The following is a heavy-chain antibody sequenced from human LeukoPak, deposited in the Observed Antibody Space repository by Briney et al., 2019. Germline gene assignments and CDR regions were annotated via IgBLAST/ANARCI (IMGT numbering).Heavy chain of an antibody. CDR1: GYTFTGYY. D-gene: IGHD3-3*01. CDR2: INPNSGGT. CDR3: AREQYYDFWSGYYA. J-gene: IGHJ4*02. V-gene: IGHV1-2*02. Sequence: ASVKVSCKASGYTFTGYYMRWVRQAPGQGLEWMGWINPNSGGTNYAQKFQGRVTMTRDTSISTAYMELSRLRSDDTAVYYCAREQYYDFWSGYYAWGQGTLVTVSS.